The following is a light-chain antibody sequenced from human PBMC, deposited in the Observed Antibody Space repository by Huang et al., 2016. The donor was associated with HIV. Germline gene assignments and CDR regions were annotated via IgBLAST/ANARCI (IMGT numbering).Light chain of an antibody. V-gene: IGKV3-15*01. Sequence: EIVMTQSPATLSVSPGERATLSCRASQSVSSNLAWYQQKPGQAPRLLIYGASTRATGIPARFSGSGSGTEFTLTISSLQSEDFVVYYCQQYNKWPPITFGQGTRLEIK. CDR2: GAS. CDR1: QSVSSN. CDR3: QQYNKWPPIT. J-gene: IGKJ5*01.